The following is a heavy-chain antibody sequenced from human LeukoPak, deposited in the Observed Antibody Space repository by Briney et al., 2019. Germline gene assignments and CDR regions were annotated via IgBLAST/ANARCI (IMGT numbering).Heavy chain of an antibody. J-gene: IGHJ4*02. CDR1: GYTFTSYY. D-gene: IGHD1-26*01. CDR3: ATEFMVGAPFDY. CDR2: INPSGGST. V-gene: IGHV1-46*01. Sequence: ASVKVSCKASGYTFTSYYMHWVRQAPGQGLEWMGIINPSGGSTSYAQKFQGRVTMTRDTSTDTAYMELSSLRSEDTAVYYCATEFMVGAPFDYWGQGTLVTVSS.